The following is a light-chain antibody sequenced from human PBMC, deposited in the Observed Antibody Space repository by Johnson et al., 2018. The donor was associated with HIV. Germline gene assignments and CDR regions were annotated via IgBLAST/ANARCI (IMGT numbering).Light chain of an antibody. V-gene: IGLV1-51*02. CDR3: GTWDSSLSVYV. CDR2: RNN. Sequence: QSVLTQPPSASGTPGQRVTISCSGSSSNIGSYTVNWYQQLPGTAPKLLIYRNNKRPSGIPDRVSGSKYGTSATLGITGLQTGDEADYYCGTWDSSLSVYVFGTGTKVTVL. CDR1: SSNIGSYT. J-gene: IGLJ1*01.